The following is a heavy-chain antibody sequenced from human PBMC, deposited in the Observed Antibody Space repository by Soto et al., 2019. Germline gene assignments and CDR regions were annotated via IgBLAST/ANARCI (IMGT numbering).Heavy chain of an antibody. CDR2: IYHSGNT. CDR1: GYSITNGYY. D-gene: IGHD3-3*02. CDR3: ARVKLAGRGSFHD. V-gene: IGHV4-38-2*01. J-gene: IGHJ4*02. Sequence: LSLTCAVSGYSITNGYYWGWIRQPPGKGLEWIGSIYHSGNTYYNPSLKSRVTLSIDTSKNQFSLKLRSVTAADTAMYYCARVKLAGRGSFHDWGQGTLVTVSS.